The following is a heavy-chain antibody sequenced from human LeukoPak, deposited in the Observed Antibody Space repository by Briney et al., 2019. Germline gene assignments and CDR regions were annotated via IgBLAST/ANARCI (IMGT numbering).Heavy chain of an antibody. V-gene: IGHV1-69*05. D-gene: IGHD3-10*01. J-gene: IGHJ5*02. Sequence: GPSVKVSCKASGGTFSSYAISWVRQAPGQGLEWMGGIIPIFGTANYAQKFQGRVTITTDESTSTAYMELSSLRSEDTAVYYCARGEWFGELFLGFDPWGQGTLVTVSS. CDR2: IIPIFGTA. CDR1: GGTFSSYA. CDR3: ARGEWFGELFLGFDP.